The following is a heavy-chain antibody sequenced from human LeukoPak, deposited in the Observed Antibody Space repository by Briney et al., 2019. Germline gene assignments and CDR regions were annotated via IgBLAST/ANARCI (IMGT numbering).Heavy chain of an antibody. CDR2: IFYRGST. V-gene: IGHV4-61*08. CDR1: GGSISSGDYY. Sequence: PSQTLSLTCTVSGGSISSGDYYWSWIRQPPGEGLKWIGYIFYRGSTNYNAALKSRVAISLDTSKNQFSLKLNSVSAADTAVYYCAGTTGRYFEYWGQGILVTVSS. CDR3: AGTTGRYFEY. J-gene: IGHJ4*02. D-gene: IGHD1-26*01.